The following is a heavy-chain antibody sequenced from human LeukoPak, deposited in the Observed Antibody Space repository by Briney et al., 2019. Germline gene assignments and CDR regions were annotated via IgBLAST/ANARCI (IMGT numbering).Heavy chain of an antibody. CDR2: INPNSGGT. CDR1: GYTFTGYY. CDR3: ARAGTGTTLVPFDY. J-gene: IGHJ4*02. D-gene: IGHD1-7*01. Sequence: ASVKVSCKASGYTFTGYYMHWVRQAPGEGLEWMGWINPNSGGTNYAQKFQGRVTMTRDTSISTAYMELSSLRSEDTAVYHCARAGTGTTLVPFDYWGQGTLVTVSS. V-gene: IGHV1-2*02.